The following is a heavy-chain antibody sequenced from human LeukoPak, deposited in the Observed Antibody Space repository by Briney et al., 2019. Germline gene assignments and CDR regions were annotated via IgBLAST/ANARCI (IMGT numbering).Heavy chain of an antibody. CDR2: IYYSGST. D-gene: IGHD2-15*01. V-gene: IGHV4-31*03. J-gene: IGHJ4*02. CDR1: GGSISSGGYY. Sequence: SETLSLTCTVSGGSISSGGYYWSWIRQHPGKGLEWIGYIYYSGSTYYNPSLKSRVTISVDTSKNQFSLKLSSVTAADTAVYYCARRGYCSGGSCYYFDYWGQGTLVTVSS. CDR3: ARRGYCSGGSCYYFDY.